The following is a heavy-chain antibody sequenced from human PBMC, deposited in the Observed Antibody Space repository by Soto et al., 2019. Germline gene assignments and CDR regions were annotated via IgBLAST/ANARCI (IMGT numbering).Heavy chain of an antibody. CDR1: GYTLTELS. J-gene: IGHJ4*02. CDR2: FDPEDGET. CDR3: ATDLVVRGVIIGGSR. D-gene: IGHD3-10*01. Sequence: GASVKVSCKGCGYTLTELSMHLVRHAPGKGLEWMGGFDPEDGETIYAQKFQGRVTMTEDTSTDTAYMELSSLRSEDTAVYYCATDLVVRGVIIGGSRWGQGTLVTVSS. V-gene: IGHV1-24*01.